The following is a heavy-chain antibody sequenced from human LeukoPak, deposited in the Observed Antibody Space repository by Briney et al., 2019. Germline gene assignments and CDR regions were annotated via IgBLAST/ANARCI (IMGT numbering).Heavy chain of an antibody. Sequence: PGGSLRLSCAASGLTFSDYYMSWVRQAPGKGLEWVSYISRSGTTIYYADSVKGRFTISRDNAKNSLFLQMNSLRAEDTAVYYCARTVYSYAAFDYWGQGALVTVSS. J-gene: IGHJ4*02. D-gene: IGHD3-16*01. CDR3: ARTVYSYAAFDY. V-gene: IGHV3-11*04. CDR1: GLTFSDYY. CDR2: ISRSGTTI.